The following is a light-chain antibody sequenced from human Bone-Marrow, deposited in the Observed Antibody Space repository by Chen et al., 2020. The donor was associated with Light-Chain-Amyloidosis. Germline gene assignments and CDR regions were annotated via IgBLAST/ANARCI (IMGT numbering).Light chain of an antibody. V-gene: IGKV3-15*01. CDR1: QSVGSK. Sequence: EVVMTQSPVTLSVSPGEGVTHSCRASQSVGSKLAWYQQKPGQPPRLLIYGASTRATDIPARFSGTGSGTEFTLSISNGQSADFAIYYCQHYNNWPPITFGQGTRLDIK. J-gene: IGKJ5*01. CDR2: GAS. CDR3: QHYNNWPPIT.